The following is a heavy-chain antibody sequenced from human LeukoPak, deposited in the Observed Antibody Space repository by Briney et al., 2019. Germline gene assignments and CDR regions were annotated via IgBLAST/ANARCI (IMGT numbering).Heavy chain of an antibody. D-gene: IGHD2-2*01. V-gene: IGHV4-59*01. J-gene: IGHJ4*02. CDR2: LYYSGST. Sequence: SETLSLTCTVSGGSISSYYWSWIRQPPGKGLEWIGYLYYSGSTNYNPSLKSRVTISVDTSKNQFSLKLSSVTAADTAVYYCASSWLGYCSSTSCPPYFDYWGQGTLVTVSS. CDR1: GGSISSYY. CDR3: ASSWLGYCSSTSCPPYFDY.